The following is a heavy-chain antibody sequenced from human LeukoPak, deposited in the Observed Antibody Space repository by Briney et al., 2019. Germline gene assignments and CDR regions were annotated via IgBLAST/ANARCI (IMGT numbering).Heavy chain of an antibody. J-gene: IGHJ6*03. CDR3: ARETSYPYYMDV. V-gene: IGHV4-59*12. D-gene: IGHD3-10*01. Sequence: SETLSLTCTVSGDSITSYYWSWIRQFPGKGLEWIGYIYYSGSTNYNPSLKSRVTISVDTSKNEFFLKLRSVTAADTAVYYCARETSYPYYMDVWGKGTTVTVSS. CDR1: GDSITSYY. CDR2: IYYSGST.